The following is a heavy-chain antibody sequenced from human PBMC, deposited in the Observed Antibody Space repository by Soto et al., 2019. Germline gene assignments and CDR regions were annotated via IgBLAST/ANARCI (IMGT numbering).Heavy chain of an antibody. CDR2: IYSSGST. CDR1: GGSIIGTY. Sequence: HVQLQESGPGLVRPSGTLSLTCTVSGGSIIGTYWSWIRQPAGEGLEWIGRIYSSGSTNYNPSLKSRVTMSVDTSKNQFSLRVPSVTAADTAVYYCVRGESQWDPTRYFDLWGRGTQVTVSS. J-gene: IGHJ2*01. D-gene: IGHD1-26*01. CDR3: VRGESQWDPTRYFDL. V-gene: IGHV4-4*07.